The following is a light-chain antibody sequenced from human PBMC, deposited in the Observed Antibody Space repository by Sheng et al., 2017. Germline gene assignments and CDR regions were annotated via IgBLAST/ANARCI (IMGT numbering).Light chain of an antibody. CDR2: GAS. J-gene: IGKJ2*01. CDR1: QTVSRN. CDR3: QQYNIWPYT. V-gene: IGKV3-15*01. Sequence: ETELTQSPVTLSLAPGETATLSCRASQTVSRNVAWHQHRPGQAPRLLIYGASTRATGVPARFSGSGSGTEFTLTISSLQSEDFAVYYCQQYNIWPYTFGQGTKLDIK.